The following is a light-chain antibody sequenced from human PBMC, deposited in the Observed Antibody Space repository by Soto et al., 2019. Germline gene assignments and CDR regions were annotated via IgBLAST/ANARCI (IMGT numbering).Light chain of an antibody. J-gene: IGLJ1*01. CDR2: GNS. V-gene: IGLV1-40*01. CDR1: SSNIGAGYD. CDR3: QSYDSSLSAFYV. Sequence: QSVLTQPPSVSGAPGQRVTISCTGGSSNIGAGYDVHWYQQLPGTAPKLLIYGNSNRPSGVPDRFSGSKSGASASLAITGPQAEEEADYYCQSYDSSLSAFYVFGTGTKVT.